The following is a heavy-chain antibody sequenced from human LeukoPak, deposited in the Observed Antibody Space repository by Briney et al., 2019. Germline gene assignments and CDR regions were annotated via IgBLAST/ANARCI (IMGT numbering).Heavy chain of an antibody. CDR2: ITITDGGA. J-gene: IGHJ4*02. CDR1: GFIFRTHA. V-gene: IGHV3-23*01. Sequence: GGSLRLSCTASGFIFRTHAMSWVRQAPGKGLEWLSTITITDGGAYYIDSVKGRFTMSRDNSKNTLYLQMNSLRAEDTAVYYCTREAWRPYLDYWGQGTLVTVPS. CDR3: TREAWRPYLDY. D-gene: IGHD3-3*01.